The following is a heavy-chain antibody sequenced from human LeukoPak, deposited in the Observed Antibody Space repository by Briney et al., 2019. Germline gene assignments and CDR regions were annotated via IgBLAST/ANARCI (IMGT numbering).Heavy chain of an antibody. CDR2: IYSGGGT. J-gene: IGHJ4*02. Sequence: PGGSLRLSCAASGFTVSSNYMSWVRQAPGKRLEWVSAIYSGGGTYYADSVKGRSTISRDNSNNMIYLQMNSLRAEDTAVYYCARSSENWGQGTLVTVSS. CDR3: ARSSEN. V-gene: IGHV3-53*01. CDR1: GFTVSSNY.